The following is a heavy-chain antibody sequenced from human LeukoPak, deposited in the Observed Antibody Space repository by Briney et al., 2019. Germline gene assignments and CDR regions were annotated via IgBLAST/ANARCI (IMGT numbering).Heavy chain of an antibody. CDR1: GFTFSDYY. CDR2: ISSSGSTI. J-gene: IGHJ4*02. CDR3: ASAGIRFRVAGYRALFDY. D-gene: IGHD3-10*01. V-gene: IGHV3-11*01. Sequence: PGGSLRLSCAASGFTFSDYYMSWIRQAPGKGLEWVSYISSSGSTIYYADSVKGRFTISRDNAKNSLYLQMNSLRAEDTAVYYCASAGIRFRVAGYRALFDYWGQGTLVTVSS.